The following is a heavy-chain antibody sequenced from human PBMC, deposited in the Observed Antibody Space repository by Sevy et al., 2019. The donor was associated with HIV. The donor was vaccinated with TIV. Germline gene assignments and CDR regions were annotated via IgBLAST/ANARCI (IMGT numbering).Heavy chain of an antibody. CDR2: ISSSGSTI. CDR1: GFTFSSYE. J-gene: IGHJ4*02. Sequence: GGSLRLSCAASGFTFSSYEMNWVRQAPGKGLEWVSYISSSGSTIYYADSVKGRFTISRDNAKNSLYLQMNSLRAEDTAVYYWAIPRYGSGSYYIGGLDYWGQGTLVTVSS. D-gene: IGHD3-10*01. V-gene: IGHV3-48*03. CDR3: AIPRYGSGSYYIGGLDY.